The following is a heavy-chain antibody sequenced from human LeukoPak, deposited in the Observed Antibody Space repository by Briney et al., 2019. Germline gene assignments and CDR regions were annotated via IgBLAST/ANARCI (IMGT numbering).Heavy chain of an antibody. J-gene: IGHJ5*02. CDR2: INPNSGGT. V-gene: IGHV1-2*02. CDR1: GYTFTGYY. D-gene: IGHD3-3*01. CDR3: ARVRFPYDFWSGFDRYNWFDP. Sequence: ASVKVSCKASGYTFTGYYMHWVRQAPGQGLEWMGWINPNSGGTNYAQKFQGRVTMTRDTSISTAYMELSRLRSDDTAVYYCARVRFPYDFWSGFDRYNWFDPWGQGTLVTVSS.